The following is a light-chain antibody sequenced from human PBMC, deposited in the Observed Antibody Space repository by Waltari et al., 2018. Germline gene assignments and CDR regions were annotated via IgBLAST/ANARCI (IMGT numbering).Light chain of an antibody. Sequence: QSVLTQPPSVSGAPGQRVTIPCTGNSSNIGAGYDVPWYQQLPETAPKLLIYTNNHRPSGVPDRFSGSKSGTSASLAITGLQAEDEAHYHCQSYDNSLSGVVFGGGTKLTVL. J-gene: IGLJ2*01. CDR2: TNN. V-gene: IGLV1-40*01. CDR1: SSNIGAGYD. CDR3: QSYDNSLSGVV.